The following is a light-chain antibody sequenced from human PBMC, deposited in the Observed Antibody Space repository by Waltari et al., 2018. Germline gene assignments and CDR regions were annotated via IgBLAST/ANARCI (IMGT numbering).Light chain of an antibody. J-gene: IGLJ1*01. CDR1: NIGTYS. Sequence: SYVVTQPPSVSVAPGETATITCGGANIGTYSVHWYQQKAGQAPVFVIFYDRDRPSGIPYRFSGSNSSNTATLTIRRVEAGDEARYYCHVWHPHVDPGVFGTGTEVTVL. CDR3: HVWHPHVDPGV. CDR2: YDR. V-gene: IGLV3-21*04.